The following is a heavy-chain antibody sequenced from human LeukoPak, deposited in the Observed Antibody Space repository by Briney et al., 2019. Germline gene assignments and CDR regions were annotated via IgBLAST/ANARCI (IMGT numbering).Heavy chain of an antibody. CDR3: ARGQYYYDSSGFHNWFDP. V-gene: IGHV5-51*01. D-gene: IGHD3-22*01. CDR1: GYSFTSYW. Sequence: GASLKISCKGSGYSFTSYWIGWVRQVPGKGLEWMGIIYPGDSDTRYSPSFQGQVTISADKSISTAYLQWSSLKASDTAMYYCARGQYYYDSSGFHNWFDPWGQGTLVTVSS. CDR2: IYPGDSDT. J-gene: IGHJ5*02.